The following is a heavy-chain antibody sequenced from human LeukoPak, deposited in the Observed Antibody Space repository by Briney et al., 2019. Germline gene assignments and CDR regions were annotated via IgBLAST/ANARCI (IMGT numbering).Heavy chain of an antibody. CDR3: AGRYDILTGSP. J-gene: IGHJ5*02. CDR2: ISSSSSYI. V-gene: IGHV3-21*01. CDR1: GFTFKTYT. D-gene: IGHD3-9*01. Sequence: GGSLRLSCAASGFTFKTYTMHWVRQAPGMGLEWVSSISSSSSYIFYADSVKGRFTISRDNAKNSLYLQMSSLRAEDTAVYYCAGRYDILTGSPWGQGTLVTVSS.